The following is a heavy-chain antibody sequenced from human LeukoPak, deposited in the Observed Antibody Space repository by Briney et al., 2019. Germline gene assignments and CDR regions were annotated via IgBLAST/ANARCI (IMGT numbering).Heavy chain of an antibody. CDR1: GYTFTSYD. D-gene: IGHD3-3*01. J-gene: IGHJ4*02. Sequence: GASVKVSCKASGYTFTSYDINWVRQATGQGLEWMGWMSPNSGNTGYAQKFQGRVTITRNTSISTAYMELSSLRSEDTAVYYCARVRGIWSGQVSDYWGQGTLVTVSS. CDR3: ARVRGIWSGQVSDY. CDR2: MSPNSGNT. V-gene: IGHV1-8*03.